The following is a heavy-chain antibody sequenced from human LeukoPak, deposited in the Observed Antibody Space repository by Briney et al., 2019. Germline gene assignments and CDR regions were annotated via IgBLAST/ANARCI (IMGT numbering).Heavy chain of an antibody. CDR3: AKGDTIQYFDY. V-gene: IGHV4-30-4*08. D-gene: IGHD2-21*01. Sequence: SETLSLTCTVSGGSISSGDYYWSWIRQPPGKGLEWIGYIYYSGSTYYNPSLKCRVTISVDTSKNQFSLKLSSVTAADTAVYYCAKGDTIQYFDYWGQGTLVTVSS. CDR1: GGSISSGDYY. CDR2: IYYSGST. J-gene: IGHJ4*02.